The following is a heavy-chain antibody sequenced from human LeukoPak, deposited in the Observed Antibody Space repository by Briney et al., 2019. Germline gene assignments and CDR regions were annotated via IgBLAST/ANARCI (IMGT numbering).Heavy chain of an antibody. V-gene: IGHV4-34*01. J-gene: IGHJ4*02. CDR2: INHSGSP. CDR3: GSRRTAMFGVIKGPIDY. CDR1: GESFSKYY. Sequence: SETLSLTCAVYGESFSKYYWTWIRQPPGKGLEWIGEINHSGSPNNNPSLKSRVSISFDTSKNQFSLKLTSVTAADTAVYYCGSRRTAMFGVIKGPIDYWGQGTLVTVSS. D-gene: IGHD3-3*01.